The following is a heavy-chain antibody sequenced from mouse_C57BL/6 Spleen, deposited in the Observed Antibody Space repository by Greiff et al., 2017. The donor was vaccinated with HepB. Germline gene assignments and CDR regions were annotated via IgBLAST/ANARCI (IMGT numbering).Heavy chain of an antibody. CDR3: ARLAYYGSSPYWYFDV. CDR2: IYPGDGDT. V-gene: IGHV1-80*01. D-gene: IGHD1-1*01. Sequence: LVESGAELVKPGASVKISCKASGYAFSSYWMNWVKQRPGKGLEWIGQIYPGDGDTNYNGKFKGKATLTADKSSSTAYMQLSSLTSEDSAVYFCARLAYYGSSPYWYFDVWGTGTTVTVSS. CDR1: GYAFSSYW. J-gene: IGHJ1*03.